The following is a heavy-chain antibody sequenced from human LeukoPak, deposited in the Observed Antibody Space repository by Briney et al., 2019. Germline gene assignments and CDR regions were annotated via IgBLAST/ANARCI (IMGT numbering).Heavy chain of an antibody. J-gene: IGHJ3*02. CDR2: ISYDGSNK. CDR1: GLTFSKYT. Sequence: GGSLRLSCAASGLTFSKYTMYWVRQAPGKGLEWVAVISYDGSNKYYADSVKGRFTISRDNSKNTLYLQMNSLRAEDTAVYYCARDWSIDAFDIWGQGTMVTVSS. CDR3: ARDWSIDAFDI. V-gene: IGHV3-30-3*01.